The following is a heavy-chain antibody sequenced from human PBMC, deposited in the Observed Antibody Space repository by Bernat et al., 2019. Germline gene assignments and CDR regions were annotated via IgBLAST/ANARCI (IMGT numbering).Heavy chain of an antibody. Sequence: QVQLVESGGGVVQPGRSLRLSCAASGFTFSNSALHWVRQAPGKGLEWWAVVSYDGSHKYYPDSVKGRFTISRDNSKNTLYLQMDSLRPEDTAVYYCARDGRAYSSAWVYYYYYYMDVWGKGTTVTVSS. CDR1: GFTFSNSA. CDR3: ARDGRAYSSAWVYYYYYYMDV. V-gene: IGHV3-30*01. J-gene: IGHJ6*03. D-gene: IGHD6-19*01. CDR2: VSYDGSHK.